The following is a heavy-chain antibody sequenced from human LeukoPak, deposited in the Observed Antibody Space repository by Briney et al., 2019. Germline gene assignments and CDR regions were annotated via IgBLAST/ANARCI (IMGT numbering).Heavy chain of an antibody. CDR1: GFTFSSYW. CDR2: IKQDGSEK. J-gene: IGHJ4*02. D-gene: IGHD3-10*01. Sequence: GGSLRLSCAASGFTFSSYWMSWVRQAPGKGLEWVANIKQDGSEKYYVDSVKGRFTISRDNAKNSLYLQMNSLRAEDTALYYCAKDIRFGESMGGFDYWGQGTLVTASS. CDR3: AKDIRFGESMGGFDY. V-gene: IGHV3-7*03.